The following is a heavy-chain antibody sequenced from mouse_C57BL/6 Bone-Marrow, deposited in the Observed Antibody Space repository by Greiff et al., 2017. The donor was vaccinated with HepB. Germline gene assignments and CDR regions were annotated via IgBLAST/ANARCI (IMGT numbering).Heavy chain of an antibody. CDR3: ARRPYSNRYFDV. D-gene: IGHD2-5*01. J-gene: IGHJ1*03. CDR2: IYPGDGDT. Sequence: QVHVKQSGPELVKPGASVKISCKASGYAFSSSWMNWVKQRPGKGLEWIGRIYPGDGDTNYNGKFKGKATLTADKASSTAYMQLSSLTSEDSAVYFCARRPYSNRYFDVWGTGTTVTVSS. V-gene: IGHV1-82*01. CDR1: GYAFSSSW.